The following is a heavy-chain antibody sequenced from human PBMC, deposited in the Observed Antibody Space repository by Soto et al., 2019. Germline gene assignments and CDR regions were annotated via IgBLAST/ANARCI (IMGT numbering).Heavy chain of an antibody. J-gene: IGHJ4*02. D-gene: IGHD3-16*01. CDR1: GFAFSDFQ. CDR2: ITGTSAFT. V-gene: IGHV3-21*01. CDR3: ARDNLAFQGAFDL. Sequence: GGSLRLSCAASGFAFSDFQFNWVRQAPGGGLEWLSSITGTSAFTEYAESIEGRFTISRDNPNKLLFLHMDNLRPEDTAVYYCARDNLAFQGAFDLWGQGTLVTVSS.